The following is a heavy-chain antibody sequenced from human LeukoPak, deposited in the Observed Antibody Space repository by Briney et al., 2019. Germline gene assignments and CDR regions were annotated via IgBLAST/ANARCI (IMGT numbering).Heavy chain of an antibody. J-gene: IGHJ4*02. D-gene: IGHD2-2*01. CDR1: GFTFSSYA. CDR2: ISGSGGST. CDR3: AKSLSDVPAARWDDFDY. V-gene: IGHV3-23*01. Sequence: AGGYLRLSCAASGFTFSSYAMSWVRQAPGKGLEWVSAISGSGGSTYYADSVKGRFTISRDNSKNTLYLQMNSLRAEDTAVYYCAKSLSDVPAARWDDFDYWGQGTLVTVSS.